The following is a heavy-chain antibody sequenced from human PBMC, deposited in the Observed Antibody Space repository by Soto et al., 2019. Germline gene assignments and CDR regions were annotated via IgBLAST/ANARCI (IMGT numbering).Heavy chain of an antibody. CDR2: INSDGSST. CDR3: ARDIVVPAAPRGYYGMDV. CDR1: GFTFISYW. Sequence: WGSLRLSCAASGFTFISYWMHFFRQSPVKWLVWVSRINSDGSSTSYADSVKGRFTISRDNAKNTLYLQMNSLRAEDTAVYYCARDIVVPAAPRGYYGMDVWGQGTTVTVSS. J-gene: IGHJ6*02. V-gene: IGHV3-74*01. D-gene: IGHD2-2*01.